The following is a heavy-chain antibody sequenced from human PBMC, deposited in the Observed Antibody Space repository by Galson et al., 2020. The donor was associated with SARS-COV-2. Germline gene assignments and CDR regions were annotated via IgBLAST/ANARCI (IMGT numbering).Heavy chain of an antibody. D-gene: IGHD6-13*01. CDR2: MKQDGSEK. V-gene: IGHV3-7*01. CDR3: ARDVASAGPASWYFDL. CDR1: GFTFINYW. J-gene: IGHJ2*01. Sequence: QLGESLKISCAASGFTFINYWMSWVRQAPGKGLEWVANMKQDGSEKYYVDSVKGRFTIFRDNAKNSIYLQMNSLRAEDTAVYFCARDVASAGPASWYFDLWGRGTLVTVSS.